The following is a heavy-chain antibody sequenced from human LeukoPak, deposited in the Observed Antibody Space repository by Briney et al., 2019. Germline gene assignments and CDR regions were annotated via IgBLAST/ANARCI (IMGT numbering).Heavy chain of an antibody. CDR1: GFTSSSYW. CDR3: AKDPGTVTTDPSDY. Sequence: PRGSLRLSCAASGFTSSSYWMSWVRPAPGKGLEWVSPISGSGGSTYYADSVKGRFTISRDNSKNTLYLQMNSLRAEDTAVYYCAKDPGTVTTDPSDYWGQGTLVTVSS. J-gene: IGHJ4*02. CDR2: ISGSGGST. V-gene: IGHV3-23*01. D-gene: IGHD4-17*01.